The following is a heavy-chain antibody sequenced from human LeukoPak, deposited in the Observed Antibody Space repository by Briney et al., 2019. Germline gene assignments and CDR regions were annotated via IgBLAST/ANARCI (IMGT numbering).Heavy chain of an antibody. J-gene: IGHJ4*02. CDR1: GGSISSYY. D-gene: IGHD3-22*01. CDR3: ASTYYDSSGYYYAMYYFDY. V-gene: IGHV4-59*08. Sequence: SETLSLTCTVSGGSISSYYWSWIRQPPGKGLEWVGYIYYSGSTNYNPSLKSRVTISVDTSKNQFSLKLSSVTAADTAVYYCASTYYDSSGYYYAMYYFDYRGQGTLVTVSS. CDR2: IYYSGST.